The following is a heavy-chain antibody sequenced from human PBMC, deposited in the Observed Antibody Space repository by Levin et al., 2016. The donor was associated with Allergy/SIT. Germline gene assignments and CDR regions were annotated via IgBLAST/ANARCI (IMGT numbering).Heavy chain of an antibody. CDR3: ARLTMVRGVVPDAFDI. CDR2: INSDGSST. D-gene: IGHD3-10*01. V-gene: IGHV3-74*01. CDR1: GFTFSSYW. Sequence: GSLRLSCAASGFTFSSYWMHWVRQAPGKGLVWVSRINSDGSSTSYADSVKGRFTISRDNAKNTLYLQMNSLRAEDTAVYYCARLTMVRGVVPDAFDIWGQGTMVTVSS. J-gene: IGHJ3*02.